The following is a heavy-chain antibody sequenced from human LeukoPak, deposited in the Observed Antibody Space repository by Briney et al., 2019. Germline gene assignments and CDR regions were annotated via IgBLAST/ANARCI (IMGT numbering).Heavy chain of an antibody. D-gene: IGHD2-21*01. CDR1: GGTFSSYA. V-gene: IGHV1-69*13. Sequence: SVKVSCKASGGTFSSYAISWVRQAPGQGLEWMGGIIPIFGTANYAQKFQGRVTITADESTSTAYMELSSLRSEDTAVYYCARDIPYCGGDCYSFDYWGQGTLVTVSS. CDR2: IIPIFGTA. CDR3: ARDIPYCGGDCYSFDY. J-gene: IGHJ4*02.